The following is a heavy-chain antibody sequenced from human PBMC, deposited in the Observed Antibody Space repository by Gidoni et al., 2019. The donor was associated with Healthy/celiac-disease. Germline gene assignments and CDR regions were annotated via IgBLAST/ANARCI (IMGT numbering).Heavy chain of an antibody. D-gene: IGHD2-15*01. J-gene: IGHJ4*02. CDR2: IYYSGST. CDR1: GGSLSSSSYY. V-gene: IGHV4-39*01. Sequence: QLQLQESGPGLVKPSATLSLTCTVSGGSLSSSSYYWGWIRQPPGKGLEWIGSIYYSGSTYYNPSLKSRVTISVDTSKNQFSLKLSSVTAADTAVYYCWTAVVVVAATQYYFDYWGQGTLVTVSS. CDR3: WTAVVVVAATQYYFDY.